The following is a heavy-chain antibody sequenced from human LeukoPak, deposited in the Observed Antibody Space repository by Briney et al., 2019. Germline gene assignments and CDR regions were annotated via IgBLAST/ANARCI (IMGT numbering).Heavy chain of an antibody. CDR3: AKLGSNGNDY. CDR2: ISGDGGST. CDR1: GFTFDDYA. V-gene: IGHV3-43*02. D-gene: IGHD1-26*01. J-gene: IGHJ4*02. Sequence: AGGSLRLSCAASGFTFDDYAMHWVRQAPGKGLEWVSLISGDGGSTYYADSVKGRFTTSRDNSKNSLYLQMNSLKTEDTALYYCAKLGSNGNDYWGQGTLVTVSS.